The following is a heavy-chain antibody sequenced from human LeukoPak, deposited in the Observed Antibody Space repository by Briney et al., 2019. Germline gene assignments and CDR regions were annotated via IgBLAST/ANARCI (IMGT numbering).Heavy chain of an antibody. CDR3: ARGRGSPYYFDC. Sequence: ESLRLSCAASGFTFSNYAMTWVRQAPGKGLEWVSSISTSGDSTAYAASVKGRFTISRDNSKNTLCLQLNSLRAEDTAVYYCARGRGSPYYFDCWGQGTLVTVSS. J-gene: IGHJ4*02. CDR2: ISTSGDST. CDR1: GFTFSNYA. D-gene: IGHD1-26*01. V-gene: IGHV3-23*01.